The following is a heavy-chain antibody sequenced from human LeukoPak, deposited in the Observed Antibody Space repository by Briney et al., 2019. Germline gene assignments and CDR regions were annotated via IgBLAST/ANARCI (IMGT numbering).Heavy chain of an antibody. Sequence: GGSLRLSXAASGFTFSSYWMSWVRQAPGKGLEWVANIKQDGSEKYYVDSVNGRFTISRDNAKNSLYLQMNSLRAEDTAVYYCARVLWLYSSSWILGGFDIWGQGKMITVSS. CDR2: IKQDGSEK. CDR1: GFTFSSYW. CDR3: ARVLWLYSSSWILGGFDI. V-gene: IGHV3-7*01. D-gene: IGHD6-13*01. J-gene: IGHJ3*02.